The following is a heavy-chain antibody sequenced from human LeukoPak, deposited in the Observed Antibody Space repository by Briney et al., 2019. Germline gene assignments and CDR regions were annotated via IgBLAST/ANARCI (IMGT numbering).Heavy chain of an antibody. CDR3: AGSRIAAAGTGLWFDP. V-gene: IGHV4-4*09. J-gene: IGHJ5*02. D-gene: IGHD6-13*01. CDR1: GGSISSYY. CDR2: IYTSGST. Sequence: SETLSLTCTVSGGSISSYYWSWIRQPPGKGLEWIGYIYTSGSTNYNPSLKSRVTIPVDTSENQFSLKLSSVTAADTAVYYCAGSRIAAAGTGLWFDPWGQGTLVTVSS.